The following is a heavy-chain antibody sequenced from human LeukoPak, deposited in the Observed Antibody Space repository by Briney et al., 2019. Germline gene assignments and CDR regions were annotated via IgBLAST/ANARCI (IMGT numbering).Heavy chain of an antibody. CDR2: ISSSSSYI. J-gene: IGHJ6*03. V-gene: IGHV3-21*01. CDR1: GFTFSSYA. CDR3: ARGSGPDYYYMDV. Sequence: GGSLRLSCAASGFTFSSYAMSWVRQAPGKGLEWVSSISSSSSYIYYADSVKGRFTISRDNAKNSLYLQMNSLRAEDTAVYYCARGSGPDYYYMDVWGEGTTVTVSS.